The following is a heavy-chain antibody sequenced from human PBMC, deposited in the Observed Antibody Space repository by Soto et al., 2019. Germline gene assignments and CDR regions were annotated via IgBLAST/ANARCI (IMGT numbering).Heavy chain of an antibody. CDR3: ARGRGGYCSGGSCYFNGYYYGMDV. D-gene: IGHD2-15*01. Sequence: SETLSLTCAVYGGSFSGYYWSWIRQPPGKGLEWIGEINHSGSTNYNPSLKSRVTISVDTSKNQFSLKLSSVTAADTAVYYCARGRGGYCSGGSCYFNGYYYGMDVWGQGTTVTVSS. CDR2: INHSGST. J-gene: IGHJ6*02. CDR1: GGSFSGYY. V-gene: IGHV4-34*01.